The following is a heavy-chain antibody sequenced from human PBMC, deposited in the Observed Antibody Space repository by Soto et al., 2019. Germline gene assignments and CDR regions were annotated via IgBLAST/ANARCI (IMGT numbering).Heavy chain of an antibody. Sequence: QVQLVESGGGLVRPGGSLRLSCEASGFTFRDYYMTWFRQAPGKGLEWLSYIDSSTKYTNYADSVKGRFTISRDNAKNSLYLQGNSLGADDTAVYYCAREYFYTMDVWGQGTMVNVSS. J-gene: IGHJ6*02. CDR1: GFTFRDYY. CDR3: AREYFYTMDV. CDR2: IDSSTKYT. V-gene: IGHV3-11*05.